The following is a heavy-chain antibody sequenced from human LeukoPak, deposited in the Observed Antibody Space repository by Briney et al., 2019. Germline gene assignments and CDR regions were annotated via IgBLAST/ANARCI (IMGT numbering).Heavy chain of an antibody. D-gene: IGHD5-12*01. J-gene: IGHJ4*02. CDR1: GGSFSGYY. CDR2: INHSGST. CDR3: VTDRYDRGILH. Sequence: PSETLSLTCAVYGGSFSGYYWSWIRQPPGKGLERIGEINHSGSTNYNPSLKSRITVSADTSKNVFSLKLTSVTAADTAVYYCVTDRYDRGILHWGQGTLVTVSS. V-gene: IGHV4-34*01.